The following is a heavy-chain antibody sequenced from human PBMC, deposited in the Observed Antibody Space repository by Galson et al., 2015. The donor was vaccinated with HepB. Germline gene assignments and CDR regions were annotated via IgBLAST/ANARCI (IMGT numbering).Heavy chain of an antibody. Sequence: SVKVSCKASGYTFISYAIHWVRQAPGQRLEWMGWINAGNGDTQYSQRFQGRLTITRDTSASTAYMELSSLRSEDTAVYYCARDSMADYGGNGDAFDIWGQGTMVTVSS. CDR2: INAGNGDT. CDR1: GYTFISYA. CDR3: ARDSMADYGGNGDAFDI. J-gene: IGHJ3*02. V-gene: IGHV1-3*01. D-gene: IGHD4-23*01.